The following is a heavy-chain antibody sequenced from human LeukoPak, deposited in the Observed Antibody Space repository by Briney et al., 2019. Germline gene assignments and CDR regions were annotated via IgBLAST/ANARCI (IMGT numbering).Heavy chain of an antibody. D-gene: IGHD3-10*01. CDR3: ARQVVRGVILDY. CDR1: GGSISSYY. V-gene: IGHV4-59*08. CDR2: IYYSGST. Sequence: SETLSLTCTVSGGSISSYYWSWIRQPPGKGLEWIGYIYYSGSTNYNPSLKSRVTISVDTSKNQFSLKLSSVTAADTAVYYCARQVVRGVILDYWGQGTLVTVSS. J-gene: IGHJ4*02.